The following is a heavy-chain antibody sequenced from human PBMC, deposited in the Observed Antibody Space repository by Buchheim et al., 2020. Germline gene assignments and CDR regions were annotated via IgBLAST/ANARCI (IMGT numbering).Heavy chain of an antibody. Sequence: QVQLVESGGGVVQPGRSLRLSCAASGFTFSSYAMHWVRQAPGKGLEWVAVISYDGSNKYYADSVKGRFTISRDNSKNTLYLQMNSLRAEDTAVYYCARAELGYCSGGSCYWGDWYFDLWGRGTL. CDR3: ARAELGYCSGGSCYWGDWYFDL. D-gene: IGHD2-15*01. J-gene: IGHJ2*01. CDR1: GFTFSSYA. V-gene: IGHV3-30-3*01. CDR2: ISYDGSNK.